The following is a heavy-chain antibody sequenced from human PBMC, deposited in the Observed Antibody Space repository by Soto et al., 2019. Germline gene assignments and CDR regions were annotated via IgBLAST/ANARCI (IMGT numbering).Heavy chain of an antibody. Sequence: ASVKGACQASGYSVDRYFMHWVRQAPGQGLEWLGLINPSAVTTTYAQKFQGRGTMTWDTSTNTVFMDVSSLRSEETAIYYCARGGSSPVFCYYCGLDVWGQGTTVTVSS. D-gene: IGHD6-13*01. CDR2: INPSAVTT. CDR1: GYSVDRYF. V-gene: IGHV1-46*02. CDR3: ARGGSSPVFCYYCGLDV. J-gene: IGHJ6*02.